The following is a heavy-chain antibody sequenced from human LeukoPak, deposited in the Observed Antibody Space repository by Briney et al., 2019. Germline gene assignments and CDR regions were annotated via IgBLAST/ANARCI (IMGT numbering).Heavy chain of an antibody. J-gene: IGHJ4*02. CDR1: GFTFSTYW. CDR2: INNDGSST. CDR3: ARDSLAY. V-gene: IGHV3-74*01. Sequence: PGGSLRLSCAASGFTFSTYWMHWVRQAPGKGLVWVSRINNDGSSTSYPDSVKGRFTISRDNSKNTLYLQMNSLRAEDTAVYYCARDSLAYWGQGTLVTVSS.